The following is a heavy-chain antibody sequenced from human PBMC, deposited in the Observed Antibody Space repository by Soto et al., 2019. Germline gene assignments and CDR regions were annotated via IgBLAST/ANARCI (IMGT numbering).Heavy chain of an antibody. CDR1: GFTFSSYA. Sequence: EVQLLESGGGLVQPGGSLRLSCAASGFTFSSYAMSWVRQAPGKGLEWVSAISGSGGSTYYADSVKGRFTISGDNSKNTLYLQMNSLRAEDTAVYYCAKAPVYGDYPAYFDYWGQGTLVTVSS. D-gene: IGHD4-17*01. V-gene: IGHV3-23*01. J-gene: IGHJ4*02. CDR3: AKAPVYGDYPAYFDY. CDR2: ISGSGGST.